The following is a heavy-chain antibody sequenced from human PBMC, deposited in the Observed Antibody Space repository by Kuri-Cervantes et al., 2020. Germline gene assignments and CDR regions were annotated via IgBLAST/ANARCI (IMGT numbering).Heavy chain of an antibody. CDR1: GFTFSSYA. Sequence: GGSLRLSCAASGFTFSSYAMSWVRQAPGKGLEWVSAISGSGGSTYYADSVKGRFTISRDNSKNTLYLQMNSLRVEDTAVYFCAKRRQSGTFHGGSGGFFDNWGQGTLVTVSS. J-gene: IGHJ4*02. CDR2: ISGSGGST. CDR3: AKRRQSGTFHGGSGGFFDN. D-gene: IGHD1-26*01. V-gene: IGHV3-23*01.